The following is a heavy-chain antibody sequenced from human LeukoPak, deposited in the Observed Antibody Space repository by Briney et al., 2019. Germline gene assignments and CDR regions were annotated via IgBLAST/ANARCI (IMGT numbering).Heavy chain of an antibody. CDR1: EFTFSSYA. D-gene: IGHD3-10*01. Sequence: PGGSLRLSCAASEFTFSSYAMSWVRQAPGKGLEWVSAISGSGGSTYYADSVKGRFTISRDNSKNTLYLQMNSLRAEDTAVYYCHIKRFGELFLDYWGQGTLVTVSS. J-gene: IGHJ4*02. CDR2: ISGSGGST. CDR3: HIKRFGELFLDY. V-gene: IGHV3-23*01.